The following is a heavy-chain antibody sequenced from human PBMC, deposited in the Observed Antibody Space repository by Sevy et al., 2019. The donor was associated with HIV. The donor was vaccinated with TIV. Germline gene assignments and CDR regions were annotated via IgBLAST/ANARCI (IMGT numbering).Heavy chain of an antibody. J-gene: IGHJ6*02. Sequence: GGSLRLSCGASGFIFNRHGMHWVRQAPGKGLEWVAVISNDGSDKQYADSVKGRFTISKDNSRDTLYLQMNNLRVEETAVCYCANSCGRYAGSSWLYYHYVMGVWGQGTTVTVSS. V-gene: IGHV3-30*18. D-gene: IGHD6-13*01. CDR1: GFIFNRHG. CDR2: ISNDGSDK. CDR3: ANSCGRYAGSSWLYYHYVMGV.